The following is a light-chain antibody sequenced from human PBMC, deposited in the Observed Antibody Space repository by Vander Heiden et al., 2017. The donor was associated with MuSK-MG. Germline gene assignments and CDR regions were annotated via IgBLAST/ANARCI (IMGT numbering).Light chain of an antibody. J-gene: IGKJ2*01. CDR2: AAS. CDR1: QSIRTY. V-gene: IGKV1-39*01. CDR3: QQSDSSPYT. Sequence: DIQMTQSPSSLSASVGDRVTITCRASQSIRTYLNWYQQKPGKAPKLLIYAASSLQSGVPSRFSGSGSGTHFTLTIASLQPEDFATYYCQQSDSSPYTFGQGTKLEIK.